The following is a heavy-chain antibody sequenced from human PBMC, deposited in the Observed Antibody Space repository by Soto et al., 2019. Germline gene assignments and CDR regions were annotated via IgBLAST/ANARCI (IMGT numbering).Heavy chain of an antibody. D-gene: IGHD5-18*01. CDR2: IKQDGSEK. CDR3: ASEGNSYARYYYGMDV. Sequence: PGGSLRLSCAAPGFTFSSYWMSWVRQAPGKGLEWVANIKQDGSEKYYVDSVKGRFTISRDNAKNSLYLQMNSLRAEDTAVYYCASEGNSYARYYYGMDVWGQGTTVTV. CDR1: GFTFSSYW. J-gene: IGHJ6*02. V-gene: IGHV3-7*01.